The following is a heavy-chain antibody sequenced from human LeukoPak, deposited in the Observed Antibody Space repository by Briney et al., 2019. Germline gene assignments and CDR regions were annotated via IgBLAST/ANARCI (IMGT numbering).Heavy chain of an antibody. V-gene: IGHV3-7*01. CDR3: AKYSYGSGTSFDP. Sequence: GGSLRLSCAASGFTFSDYWMSWVRQAPGKGLEWVANIKKDGSEKHYVDSVKGRFTISGDNAKNSLYLQMSSLRAEDTAVFYCAKYSYGSGTSFDPWGQGTLVTVSS. CDR1: GFTFSDYW. CDR2: IKKDGSEK. J-gene: IGHJ5*02. D-gene: IGHD3-10*01.